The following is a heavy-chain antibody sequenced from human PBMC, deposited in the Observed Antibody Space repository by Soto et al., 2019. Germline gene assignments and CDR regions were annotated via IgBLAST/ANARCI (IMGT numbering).Heavy chain of an antibody. Sequence: PGGSLRLSCAASGFTFSSYSMNWVRQAPGKGLEWVSSISSSSSYIYYADSVKGRFTISRDNAKNSLYLQMNSLRAEDTAVYYCARGRMAIAVADGGYSGSYFEYYFDYWGQGTLVTVSS. CDR3: ARGRMAIAVADGGYSGSYFEYYFDY. J-gene: IGHJ4*02. D-gene: IGHD1-26*01. CDR1: GFTFSSYS. V-gene: IGHV3-21*01. CDR2: ISSSSSYI.